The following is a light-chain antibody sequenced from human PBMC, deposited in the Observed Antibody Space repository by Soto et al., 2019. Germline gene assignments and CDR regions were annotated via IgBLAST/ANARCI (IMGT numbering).Light chain of an antibody. V-gene: IGLV2-14*01. CDR3: GSYTRSNTLPHV. CDR1: SSYVCRYNY. CDR2: EVN. Sequence: QSALTQPASVSGSPGQSLTISCTGTSSYVCRYNYVSWYQQYPGKFPKLMIYEVNNRPSGVSNRFSGSKSADTASLTISELKAEDEADYCCGSYTRSNTLPHVFGTGTKLTVL. J-gene: IGLJ1*01.